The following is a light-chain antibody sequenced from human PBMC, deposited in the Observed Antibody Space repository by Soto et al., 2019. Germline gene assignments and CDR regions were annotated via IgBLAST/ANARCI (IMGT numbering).Light chain of an antibody. Sequence: DIQMTQSPSTLSASVGDRVTITCRASQSISSWLAWYQQKPGKAPKLLIYKASSLESGVPSRFSGSGSGTEFTLTISSLQPDDFATYYRQQYNSLWTFGQGTKVEIK. CDR3: QQYNSLWT. CDR2: KAS. CDR1: QSISSW. J-gene: IGKJ1*01. V-gene: IGKV1-5*03.